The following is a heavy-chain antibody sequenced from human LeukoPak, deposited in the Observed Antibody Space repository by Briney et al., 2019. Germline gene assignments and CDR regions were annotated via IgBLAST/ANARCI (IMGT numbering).Heavy chain of an antibody. Sequence: GASVKVSCKVSGYTLTELSMHWVRQAPGKGLEWMGGFDPEDGETIYAQKFQGRVTMTEDTSTDTAYMELSSLRSDDTAVYYCARDSWMVRGVTPRRFDYWGQGTLVTVSS. D-gene: IGHD3-10*01. CDR2: FDPEDGET. CDR3: ARDSWMVRGVTPRRFDY. V-gene: IGHV1-24*01. J-gene: IGHJ4*02. CDR1: GYTLTELS.